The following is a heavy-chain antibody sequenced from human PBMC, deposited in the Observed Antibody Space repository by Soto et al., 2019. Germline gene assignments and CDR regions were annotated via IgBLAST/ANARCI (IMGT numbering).Heavy chain of an antibody. J-gene: IGHJ6*02. V-gene: IGHV1-46*01. CDR3: GRGPIIDIVLVPAAMGAAEPLRPYYYYGMDA. CDR1: GYTFTSYY. CDR2: INPSGGST. Sequence: ASVKVSCKASGYTFTSYYMHWVRQAPGQGLEWMGIINPSGGSTSYAQKFQGRVTMTRDTSTSTVYMELSSLRSEDTAVYYCGRGPIIDIVLVPAAMGAAEPLRPYYYYGMDAWGQGTTVTVSS. D-gene: IGHD2-2*01.